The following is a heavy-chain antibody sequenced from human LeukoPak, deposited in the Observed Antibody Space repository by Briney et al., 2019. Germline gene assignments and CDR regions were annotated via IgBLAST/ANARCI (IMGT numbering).Heavy chain of an antibody. D-gene: IGHD1-26*01. CDR2: INHHGHT. CDR1: GFTFNHYA. V-gene: IGHV3-23*01. CDR3: ARGLGMKGAKGFDY. J-gene: IGHJ4*02. Sequence: PGGSLRLSCAASGFTFNHYAMSWVRQAPGKGLEWVSGINHHGHTFYADSVKGRFTISRDNSKNTVFLQMNSLRADDTAEYFCARGLGMKGAKGFDYWGQGTLVTVSS.